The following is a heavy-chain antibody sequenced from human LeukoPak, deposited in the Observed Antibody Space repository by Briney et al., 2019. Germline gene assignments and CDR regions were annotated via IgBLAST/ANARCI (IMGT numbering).Heavy chain of an antibody. CDR3: APYDLGGAFDP. CDR2: ISSSSSTI. J-gene: IGHJ5*02. V-gene: IGHV3-48*01. CDR1: GFTFSSYS. D-gene: IGHD3-3*01. Sequence: PGGSLRLSCAASGFTFSSYSMNWVRQAPGKGLEWVSYISSSSSTIYYADSVKGRFTISRDNAKNSLYLQMNSLRAEDTAVYYCAPYDLGGAFDPWGQGTLVTVSS.